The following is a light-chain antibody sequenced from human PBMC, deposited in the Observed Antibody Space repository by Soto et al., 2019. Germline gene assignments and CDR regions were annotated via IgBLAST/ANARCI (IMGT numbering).Light chain of an antibody. CDR3: QQTYTTPEIT. V-gene: IGKV1-39*01. Sequence: IPMTHSPSSLSASVGDRFTITCRASQSISIYLNWYQLKPGKAPNLLMYGASYLKSGVPTRFSGSGSGTDFTLTISSLQPEDFAIYYCQQTYTTPEITFGQGIRLEIK. CDR2: GAS. J-gene: IGKJ5*01. CDR1: QSISIY.